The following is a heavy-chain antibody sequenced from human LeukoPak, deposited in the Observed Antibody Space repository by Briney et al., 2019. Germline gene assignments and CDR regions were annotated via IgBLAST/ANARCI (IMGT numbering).Heavy chain of an antibody. V-gene: IGHV3-30*18. J-gene: IGHJ4*02. Sequence: PGGSLRLSCAASGFTFSSYGMHWVRQAPGKGLEWVAVISYDESNKYYADSVKGRFTISRDNSKNTLYLQMNSLRAEDTAVYYCAKDRRDDYGDYVLLGYWGQGTLVTVSS. CDR2: ISYDESNK. CDR1: GFTFSSYG. CDR3: AKDRRDDYGDYVLLGY. D-gene: IGHD4-17*01.